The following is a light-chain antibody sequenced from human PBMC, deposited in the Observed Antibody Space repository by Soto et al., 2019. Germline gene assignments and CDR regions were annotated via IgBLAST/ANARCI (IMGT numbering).Light chain of an antibody. CDR2: RNN. CDR1: SSNIGSNY. Sequence: QSVLTQPPSASGTPGQRVTISCSGSSSNIGSNYVYWYQQLPGTAPKLRIYRNNQRPSGVPDRFSGSKSGTSASLAISGLRSEDEADYYCAAWDDSLSGPVFGGGTQLTVL. CDR3: AAWDDSLSGPV. V-gene: IGLV1-47*01. J-gene: IGLJ7*01.